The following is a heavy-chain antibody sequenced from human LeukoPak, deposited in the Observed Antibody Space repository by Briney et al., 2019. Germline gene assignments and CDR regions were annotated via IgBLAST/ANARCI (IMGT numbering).Heavy chain of an antibody. J-gene: IGHJ4*02. V-gene: IGHV5-51*01. CDR1: GYSFTTYW. CDR2: IYPGDSDT. CDR3: ARQSGSYRYAGIDY. Sequence: GESLKISCNGSGYSFTTYWIGWVRQMPGKGLEWMGIIYPGDSDTGYSPSFQGQVTISADKSISTAYLQWSSLKASDTATYYCARQSGSYRYAGIDYWGQGTLVIVSS. D-gene: IGHD3-16*02.